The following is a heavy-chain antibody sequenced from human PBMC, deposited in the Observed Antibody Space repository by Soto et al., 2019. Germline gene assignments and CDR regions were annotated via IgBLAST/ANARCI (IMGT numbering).Heavy chain of an antibody. CDR2: ISNTGGGT. J-gene: IGHJ4*02. Sequence: EVQLLDSGGGLVQPGGSLGLSCAASGFTFNNYAMNWVRQAPGMGLEWVATISNTGGGTYYADSVKGRFTISRDNSKNTLCLQMSSLRVEDTAVYYCATDRLAGDFDYWGQGTQVTVSS. CDR3: ATDRLAGDFDY. D-gene: IGHD2-21*01. V-gene: IGHV3-23*01. CDR1: GFTFNNYA.